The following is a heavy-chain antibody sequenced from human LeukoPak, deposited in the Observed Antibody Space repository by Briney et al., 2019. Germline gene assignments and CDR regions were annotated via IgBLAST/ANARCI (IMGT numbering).Heavy chain of an antibody. Sequence: GGSLRLSCAASGFTFSSYWMSWVRQAPGKGLGWVANIKQDGSEKYYVDSVKGRFTISRDNAKNSLYLQMNSLRAEDTAVYYCARVSWNDGYYFDYWGQGTLVTVSS. J-gene: IGHJ4*02. CDR3: ARVSWNDGYYFDY. CDR2: IKQDGSEK. CDR1: GFTFSSYW. V-gene: IGHV3-7*03. D-gene: IGHD1-1*01.